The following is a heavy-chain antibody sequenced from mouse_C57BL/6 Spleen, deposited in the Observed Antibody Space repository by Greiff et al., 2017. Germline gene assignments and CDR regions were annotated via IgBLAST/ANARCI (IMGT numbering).Heavy chain of an antibody. Sequence: VPLQQPGAELVRPGSSVKLSCKASGYTFTSYWMHWVKQRPIQGLEWIGNIDPSDSETHYNQKFKDKATLTVDKSSIRAYMQLSSLTSEDAAVVYCSRGSYGNYPSYFAYWGQGTTVTVSS. CDR1: GYTFTSYW. V-gene: IGHV1-52*01. CDR3: SRGSYGNYPSYFAY. CDR2: IDPSDSET. D-gene: IGHD2-1*01. J-gene: IGHJ2*01.